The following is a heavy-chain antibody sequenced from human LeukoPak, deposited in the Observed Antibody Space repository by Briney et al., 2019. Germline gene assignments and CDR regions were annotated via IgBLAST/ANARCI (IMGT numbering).Heavy chain of an antibody. J-gene: IGHJ6*02. D-gene: IGHD2-8*01. CDR1: GFTFSDYY. Sequence: GSLRLSCAASGFTFSDYYMSWIRQAPGKGLEWVSYISSSGRIIYYADSVKGRFTISRDNAKSSLFLQMNSLGAEDTAVYYCASVHYYGMEVWGQGTTVTVSS. V-gene: IGHV3-11*01. CDR3: ASVHYYGMEV. CDR2: ISSSGRII.